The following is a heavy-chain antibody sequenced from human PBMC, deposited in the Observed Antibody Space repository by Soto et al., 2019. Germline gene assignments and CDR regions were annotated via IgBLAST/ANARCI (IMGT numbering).Heavy chain of an antibody. CDR3: ANPNLYYDSGADY. J-gene: IGHJ4*02. CDR1: GFTFSSYG. Sequence: QVQLVESGGGVVQPGRSLRLSCAASGFTFSSYGMHWVRQAPGKGLEWVAVISYDGSNKYYADSVKGRFTISRDNSRNTLYLQMNSLRAEDTAVYYCANPNLYYDSGADYWGQGTLVTVSS. D-gene: IGHD3-16*01. CDR2: ISYDGSNK. V-gene: IGHV3-30*18.